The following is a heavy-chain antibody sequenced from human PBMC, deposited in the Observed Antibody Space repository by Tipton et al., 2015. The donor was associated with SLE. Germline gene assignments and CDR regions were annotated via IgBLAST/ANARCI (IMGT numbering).Heavy chain of an antibody. D-gene: IGHD3-16*01. CDR2: IYYSGST. CDR1: GGPISSHY. J-gene: IGHJ4*02. V-gene: IGHV4-59*08. Sequence: TLSLTCTVSGGPISSHYWNWIRQAPGKGLEWIGYIYYSGSTNYNPSLKSRVTISVDTSKNQFSLKLSSVTAADTAVYYCARLDYDTYYFDYWGQGTLVTVSS. CDR3: ARLDYDTYYFDY.